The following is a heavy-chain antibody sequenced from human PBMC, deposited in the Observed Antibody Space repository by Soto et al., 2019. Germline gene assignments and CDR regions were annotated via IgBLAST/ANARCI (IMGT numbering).Heavy chain of an antibody. V-gene: IGHV1-8*01. Sequence: ASVKVSCKASGYTFTSYDTNWVRQATGQGLEWMGWMNPNSGNTGYAQKFQGRVTMTRNTSISTAYMELSSLRSEDTAVYYCARDLSYCSGGSCYSENDAFDIWGQGTMVTVSS. CDR3: ARDLSYCSGGSCYSENDAFDI. J-gene: IGHJ3*02. CDR1: GYTFTSYD. CDR2: MNPNSGNT. D-gene: IGHD2-15*01.